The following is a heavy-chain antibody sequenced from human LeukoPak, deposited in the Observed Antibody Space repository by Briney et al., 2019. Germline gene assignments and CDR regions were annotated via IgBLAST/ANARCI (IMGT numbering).Heavy chain of an antibody. Sequence: GGSLRPSCAASGFTFRSYGMHWVRQAPGKGLEWVAVIWYDGSNKYYADSVKGRFTISRDNSKNTLYLQMNSLRAEDTAVYYCARAEYYYDSSGYYSFDYWGQGTLVTVSS. V-gene: IGHV3-33*01. CDR1: GFTFRSYG. J-gene: IGHJ4*02. D-gene: IGHD3-22*01. CDR3: ARAEYYYDSSGYYSFDY. CDR2: IWYDGSNK.